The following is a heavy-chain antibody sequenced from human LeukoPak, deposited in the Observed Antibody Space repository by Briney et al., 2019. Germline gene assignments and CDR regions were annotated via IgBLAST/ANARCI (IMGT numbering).Heavy chain of an antibody. CDR3: AGGGGAGLAD. CDR2: IYSSGST. D-gene: IGHD4-23*01. V-gene: IGHV4-59*01. J-gene: IGHJ4*02. Sequence: SETLSLPCTISGGSLSSYYWTWARQPPGKGLEWIGYIYSSGSTNYNPSLKSRVTISIDTSKNQSSLNLSSVTAADTAVYYCAGGGGAGLADWGQGTLVTVSS. CDR1: GGSLSSYY.